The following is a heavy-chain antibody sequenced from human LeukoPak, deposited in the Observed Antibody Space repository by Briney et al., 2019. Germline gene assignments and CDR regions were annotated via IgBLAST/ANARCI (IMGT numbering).Heavy chain of an antibody. V-gene: IGHV3-9*01. D-gene: IGHD2-15*01. CDR2: SGWNSVSI. CDR3: AQDSEFSLFFPGLGRSAPKGDANAFDI. Sequence: PGGSLPLSCAASGFTFDDYAMHWARPAPGKGLEWVAGSGWNSVSIRYADSVKCRFTISRDNAKNSLYLQMNSLRAEDTALYYCAQDSEFSLFFPGLGRSAPKGDANAFDIWGQGTMVTVSS. J-gene: IGHJ3*02. CDR1: GFTFDDYA.